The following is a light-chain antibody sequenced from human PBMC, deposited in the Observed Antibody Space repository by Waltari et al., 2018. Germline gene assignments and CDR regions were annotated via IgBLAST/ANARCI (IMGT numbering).Light chain of an antibody. CDR1: KLGEKY. CDR2: QDN. Sequence: SYELTQPPSVSVSPGQTASIPCSGDKLGEKYACWYQQKPGRSPVLVIYQDNKRPSGIPERVSGSNSGNTATLTISGTQSVDEADYYCQAWDSNTAIFGGGTELTVL. CDR3: QAWDSNTAI. V-gene: IGLV3-1*01. J-gene: IGLJ2*01.